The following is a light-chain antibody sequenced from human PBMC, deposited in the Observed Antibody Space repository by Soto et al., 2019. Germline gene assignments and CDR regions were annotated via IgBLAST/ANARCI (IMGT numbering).Light chain of an antibody. CDR1: QGISSY. CDR3: QQYYSYPPLT. J-gene: IGKJ4*01. CDR2: AAS. V-gene: IGKV1-8*01. Sequence: AIRMTQSPSSLSASTGDRVTITCRASQGISSYLAWYQQKPGKAPKLLIYAASTLQSGVPSRFSGSGSGTDFTLPISCLQSEDFATSYCQQYYSYPPLTFGGGTKVEIK.